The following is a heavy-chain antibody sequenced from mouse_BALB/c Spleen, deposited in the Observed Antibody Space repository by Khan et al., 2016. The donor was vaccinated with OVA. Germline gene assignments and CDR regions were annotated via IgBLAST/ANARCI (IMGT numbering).Heavy chain of an antibody. CDR2: INIYTGEP. Sequence: QIQLVQSGPELKKPGETVKISCKASGYTFRSFGMNWVKQAPGKGLKWMGWINIYTGEPTYADDFKGRYVFSLETSASTAYLQINNLKNEDTATYFCARPPYFSYVMVYWGQGTSVTVSS. J-gene: IGHJ4*01. CDR1: GYTFRSFG. D-gene: IGHD2-10*01. CDR3: ARPPYFSYVMVY. V-gene: IGHV9-3-1*01.